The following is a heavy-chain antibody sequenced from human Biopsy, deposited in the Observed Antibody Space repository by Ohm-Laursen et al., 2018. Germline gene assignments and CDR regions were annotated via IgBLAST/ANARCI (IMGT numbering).Heavy chain of an antibody. D-gene: IGHD6-25*01. Sequence: GTLSLACTVSGGSITSYSWSWIRQPPGKGLEPIGYIYNTGDTTYNPSLQSRVTISLDTSNNQLSLRLRSVTAADAAVYYCARRSAANWYFNLWGRGTLVTVSS. CDR3: ARRSAANWYFNL. CDR2: IYNTGDT. J-gene: IGHJ2*01. CDR1: GGSITSYS. V-gene: IGHV4-59*08.